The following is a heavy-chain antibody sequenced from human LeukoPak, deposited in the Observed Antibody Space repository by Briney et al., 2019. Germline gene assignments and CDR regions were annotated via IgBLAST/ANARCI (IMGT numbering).Heavy chain of an antibody. CDR1: GYLFIVYN. V-gene: IGHV1-2*02. Sequence: ASVKVSCKASGYLFIVYNIHWVRQAPGQGLEWMGWINPNTGDTNYAQKFQGRVTMTRDTSISTAYMELSRLRSDDTAVYYCARWYSSGWYVYWGQGTLVTVSS. J-gene: IGHJ4*02. CDR3: ARWYSSGWYVY. CDR2: INPNTGDT. D-gene: IGHD6-19*01.